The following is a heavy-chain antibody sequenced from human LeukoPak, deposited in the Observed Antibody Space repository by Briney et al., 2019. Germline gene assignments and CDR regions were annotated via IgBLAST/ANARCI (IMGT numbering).Heavy chain of an antibody. D-gene: IGHD6-13*01. CDR1: GGSFSGYY. Sequence: PSETLSLTCAVHGGSFSGYYWSWLRQPPGKGVEWIGEINHSGSTNYNPSLKSRVTISVDTSKNQFSLKLSSVTAADTAVYYCARGRVAAAGNYYYYMDVWGKGTTVTVSS. V-gene: IGHV4-34*01. J-gene: IGHJ6*03. CDR3: ARGRVAAAGNYYYYMDV. CDR2: INHSGST.